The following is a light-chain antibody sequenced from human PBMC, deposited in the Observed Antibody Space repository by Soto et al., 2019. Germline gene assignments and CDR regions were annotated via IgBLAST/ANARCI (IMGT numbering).Light chain of an antibody. CDR1: QDIKTY. J-gene: IGKJ3*01. V-gene: IGKV1-9*01. Sequence: IQLTQSPSSLSASVGDRVSITCRASQDIKTYLAWYQQKRGKAPKLLISGTFTLQSGVPSRFNGSGSGTDFTLTISRLQPEDVATYYCRHHNNYPPCTFGPGTKVDLE. CDR3: RHHNNYPPCT. CDR2: GTF.